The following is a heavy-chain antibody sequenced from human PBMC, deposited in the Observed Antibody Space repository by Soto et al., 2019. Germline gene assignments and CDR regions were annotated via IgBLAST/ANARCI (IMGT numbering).Heavy chain of an antibody. D-gene: IGHD3-9*01. V-gene: IGHV4-59*01. J-gene: IGHJ6*03. CDR3: AREVHYDILTGYYKGGGFYYYYYMDV. Sequence: SETLSLTCTVSGGSISSYYWSWIRQPPGKGLEWIGYIYYSGSTNYNPSLKSRVTISVDTSKNQFSLKLSSVTAADTAVYYCAREVHYDILTGYYKGGGFYYYYYMDVWGKGTTVTVSS. CDR2: IYYSGST. CDR1: GGSISSYY.